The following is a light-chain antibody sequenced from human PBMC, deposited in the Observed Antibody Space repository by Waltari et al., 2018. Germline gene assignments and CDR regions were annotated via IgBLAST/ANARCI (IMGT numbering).Light chain of an antibody. CDR2: KAS. V-gene: IGKV1-5*03. Sequence: DIQMTQSPSTLSASVGDRVTITCRASQSISSWLAWYQQKPWKAPKLLIYKASSLESGVPSRFSGGGSGTDFTLTISSLQPDDSATYYCQQYISFSKTFGQGTKVEIE. J-gene: IGKJ1*01. CDR3: QQYISFSKT. CDR1: QSISSW.